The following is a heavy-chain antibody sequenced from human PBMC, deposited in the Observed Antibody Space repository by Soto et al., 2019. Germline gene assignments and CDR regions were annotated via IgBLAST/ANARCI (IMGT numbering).Heavy chain of an antibody. CDR1: GYTFTGYY. Sequence: ASVKVSCKASGYTFTGYYMHWVRQAPGQGLDGMGWINPNSGGTNYAQKFQGRVTMTSDTSISTAYMELSRLRSDDTAVYYCATDYYYDSSGYYLQYRYWFEPWGQGTLVHLSS. J-gene: IGHJ5*02. V-gene: IGHV1-2*02. CDR2: INPNSGGT. CDR3: ATDYYYDSSGYYLQYRYWFEP. D-gene: IGHD3-22*01.